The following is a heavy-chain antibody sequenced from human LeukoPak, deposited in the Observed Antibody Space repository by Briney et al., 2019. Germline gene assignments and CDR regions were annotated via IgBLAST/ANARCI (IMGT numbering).Heavy chain of an antibody. CDR3: ARANYYDSSGYRAPLR. J-gene: IGHJ4*02. V-gene: IGHV3-21*01. Sequence: GGALRLSCAASGFTFRSHSMNWVRQAPGKGLEWGSSISSSSSYIYYADSVKGRFTISRDNAKNSLYLQMNSLRAEDTAVYYCARANYYDSSGYRAPLRWGQGTLVTVSS. CDR1: GFTFRSHS. D-gene: IGHD3-22*01. CDR2: ISSSSSYI.